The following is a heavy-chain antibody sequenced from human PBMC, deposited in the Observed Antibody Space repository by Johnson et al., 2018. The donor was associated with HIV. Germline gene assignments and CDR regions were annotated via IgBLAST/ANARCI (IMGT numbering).Heavy chain of an antibody. Sequence: VQLVESGGGLVKPGSSLRLSCAASGFVFSNAWMNWVRQAPGRGLEWVGRSRSNADGETTDLAAPVQGSFIIPRDDSRSMMYLDMNSLKTEDTGVYYCHDFWTGQGVDIWGQGTVVTVS. J-gene: IGHJ3*02. CDR2: SRSNADGETT. D-gene: IGHD3/OR15-3a*01. CDR3: HDFWTGQGVDI. V-gene: IGHV3-15*01. CDR1: GFVFSNAW.